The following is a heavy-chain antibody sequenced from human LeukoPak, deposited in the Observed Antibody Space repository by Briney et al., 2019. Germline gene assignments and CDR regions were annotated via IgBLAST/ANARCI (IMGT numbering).Heavy chain of an antibody. J-gene: IGHJ4*02. Sequence: GGSLRLSCAASGFTFSTYWMTWVRQAPGKGLEWVANIKTDGSQIYYVDSVKGRFTISRDSAKNSLYLQMNSLRAEDTAVYYCARDLNWETYWGQGTLVTVSS. CDR1: GFTFSTYW. D-gene: IGHD1-1*01. CDR3: ARDLNWETY. V-gene: IGHV3-7*01. CDR2: IKTDGSQI.